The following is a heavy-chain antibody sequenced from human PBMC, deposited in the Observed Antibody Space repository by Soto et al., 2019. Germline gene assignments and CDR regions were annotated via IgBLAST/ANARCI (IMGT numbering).Heavy chain of an antibody. CDR3: ARTLAYCSGGGCS. V-gene: IGHV1-2*02. Sequence: QVQLVQSGAEVKKPGASVKVSCKASGYTFTGYNIHWVRQAPGLGLEWMGWINPNSGGTKYAQNFQGRVTMTRDTSTTTVYMELSSLSSEDTAVFYCARTLAYCSGGGCSWGQGTVVTVSS. J-gene: IGHJ5*02. CDR1: GYTFTGYN. CDR2: INPNSGGT. D-gene: IGHD2-15*01.